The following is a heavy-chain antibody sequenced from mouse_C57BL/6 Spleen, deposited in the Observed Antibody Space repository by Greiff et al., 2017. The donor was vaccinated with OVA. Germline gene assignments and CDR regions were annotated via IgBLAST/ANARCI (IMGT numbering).Heavy chain of an antibody. CDR2: IDPSDSYT. D-gene: IGHD1-1*01. Sequence: VQLQQPGAELVRPGTSVKLSCKASGYTFTSYWMHWVKQRPGQGLEWIGVIDPSDSYTNYNQKFKGKATLTVDTSSSTAYMQLSSLTSEDSAVYYCAPYYYGSNPRYFDVWGTGTTVTVSS. CDR3: APYYYGSNPRYFDV. CDR1: GYTFTSYW. J-gene: IGHJ1*03. V-gene: IGHV1-59*01.